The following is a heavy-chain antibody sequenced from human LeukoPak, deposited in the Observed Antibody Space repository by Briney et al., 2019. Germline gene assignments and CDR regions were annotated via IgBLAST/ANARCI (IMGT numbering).Heavy chain of an antibody. J-gene: IGHJ4*02. CDR3: ARMQYSSSWPYHDY. D-gene: IGHD6-13*01. V-gene: IGHV4-4*02. CDR2: ISQSETT. Sequence: SETLSLTCAVSGGSITSINWWGWVRQPPGKGLEWIGEISQSETTNYNPSLKSRVTISVDTSKNQFSLKLSSVTAADTAVYYCARMQYSSSWPYHDYWGQGTLVTVSS. CDR1: GGSITSINW.